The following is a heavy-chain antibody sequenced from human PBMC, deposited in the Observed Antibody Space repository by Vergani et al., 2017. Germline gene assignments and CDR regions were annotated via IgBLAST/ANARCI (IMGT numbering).Heavy chain of an antibody. CDR3: ARAVAGSADY. V-gene: IGHV3-9*01. D-gene: IGHD6-19*01. CDR1: GFTFDDYA. J-gene: IGHJ4*02. CDR2: ICWTSGTM. Sequence: EVQLVESGGGLVQPGRSLRLSRAASGFTFDDYAMPVVRQVPGKGLEWVSSICWTSGTMGYAGSVTGRFTISRDNAKTSLYLQMNSLRAEDTAFYVCARAVAGSADYWGQGTLVTVSS.